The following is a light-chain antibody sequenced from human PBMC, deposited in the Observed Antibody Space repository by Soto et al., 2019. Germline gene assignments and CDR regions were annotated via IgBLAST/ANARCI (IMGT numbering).Light chain of an antibody. J-gene: IGKJ1*01. V-gene: IGKV1-5*01. CDR1: QTISVS. CDR2: DAS. CDR3: QQYDKYST. Sequence: IQMTQSPSTLSASLGDTVTITFRASQTISVSLAWYQQKPGKAPNLLIYDASTLQEGVPSRFSGSGSGTEFTLTVTSLQPDDFTTYFCQQYDKYSTFGQGTKVDIK.